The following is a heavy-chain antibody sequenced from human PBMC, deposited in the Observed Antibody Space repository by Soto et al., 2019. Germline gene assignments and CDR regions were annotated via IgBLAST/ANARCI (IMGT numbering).Heavy chain of an antibody. CDR1: GGSISSYY. D-gene: IGHD3-3*01. V-gene: IGHV4-59*01. J-gene: IGHJ6*02. CDR3: ARVRVDFWSGASPYYYYGMDV. Sequence: SETLSLTCTVSGGSISSYYWSWIRQPPGKGLEWIGYIYYSGSTNYNPSLKSRVTISVDTSKNQFSLKLSSVTAADTAVYYCARVRVDFWSGASPYYYYGMDVWGQGTTVTVYS. CDR2: IYYSGST.